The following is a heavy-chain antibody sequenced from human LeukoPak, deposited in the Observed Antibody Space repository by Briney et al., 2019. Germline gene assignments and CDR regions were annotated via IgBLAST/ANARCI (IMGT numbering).Heavy chain of an antibody. V-gene: IGHV3-30*02. CDR2: IWYDGSNK. Sequence: GSLRLSCAASGFTFSSYGMHWVRQAPGKGLEWVAVIWYDGSNKYYADSVKGRFTISRDNSKNTLYLQMNSLRAEDTAVYYCAKDSGGEPAAFDYWGQGTLVTVSS. CDR3: AKDSGGEPAAFDY. CDR1: GFTFSSYG. J-gene: IGHJ4*02. D-gene: IGHD2-2*01.